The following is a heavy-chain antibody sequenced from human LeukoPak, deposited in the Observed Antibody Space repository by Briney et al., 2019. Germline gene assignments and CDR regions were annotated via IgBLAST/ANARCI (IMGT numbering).Heavy chain of an antibody. J-gene: IGHJ6*02. D-gene: IGHD6-13*01. CDR3: ARYSSSWYGHYYYYGMDV. V-gene: IGHV3-30*04. CDR2: ISYDGSNK. Sequence: GGSLRLSCAASGFTFSSYAMHWVRQAPGKGLEWVAVISYDGSNKYYADSVKGRFTISRDNSKNTLYLQMNSLRAEDTAVYYCARYSSSWYGHYYYYGMDVWGQGTTVTVSS. CDR1: GFTFSSYA.